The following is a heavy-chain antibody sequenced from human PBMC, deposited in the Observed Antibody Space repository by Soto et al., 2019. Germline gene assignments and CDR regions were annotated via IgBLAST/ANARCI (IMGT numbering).Heavy chain of an antibody. CDR1: GLTFSRYA. D-gene: IGHD3-3*01. V-gene: IGHV3-30-3*01. J-gene: IGHJ4*02. CDR2: ISYDGSNK. Sequence: QPGGSLRLSCAASGLTFSRYAMHWVRQAPGKGLEWVAIISYDGSNKNYADSVKGRFTISRDNSKNTLYLQMNSLRAEDTAVYFCAGDRHDFGGLEWLSPPGYWGQGTLVTSPQ. CDR3: AGDRHDFGGLEWLSPPGY.